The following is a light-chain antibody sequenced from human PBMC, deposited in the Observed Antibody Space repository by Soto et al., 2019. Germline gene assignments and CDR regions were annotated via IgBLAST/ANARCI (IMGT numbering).Light chain of an antibody. V-gene: IGKV3-15*01. Sequence: EKVMTQFPATLSVSPGERATLSCRASQSVNINLAWYQQKPGQAPRLLIYGTSTRATGVPARFSGSGSGTEFTLTISSLQPDDFATYYCQQYNSYSPTFGQGTKVDIK. J-gene: IGKJ1*01. CDR2: GTS. CDR1: QSVNIN. CDR3: QQYNSYSPT.